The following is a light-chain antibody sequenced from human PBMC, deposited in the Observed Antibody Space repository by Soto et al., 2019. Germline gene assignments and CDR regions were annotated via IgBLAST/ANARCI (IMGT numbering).Light chain of an antibody. CDR2: KVS. J-gene: IGKJ3*01. V-gene: IGKV2-30*01. CDR1: QSLVYSDGNTY. CDR3: MQGTQFPFT. Sequence: DMVMTQSPLYLPVTLGQPASVSCRSGQSLVYSDGNTYLSWFQQRPGQSPRRLIYKVSNRDSGVPDRFSGSGSGTDFTLKISRVEAEDVGVYYCMQGTQFPFTFGPGTKVDLK.